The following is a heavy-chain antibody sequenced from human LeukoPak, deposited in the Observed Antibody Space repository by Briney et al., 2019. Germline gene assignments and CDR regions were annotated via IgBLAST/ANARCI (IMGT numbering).Heavy chain of an antibody. CDR1: GFTFSSYD. D-gene: IGHD4/OR15-4a*01. V-gene: IGHV3-13*01. CDR2: IGTAGDT. Sequence: PGGSLRLSCAASGFTFSSYDMHWVRQATGKGLEWVSAIGTAGDTYYPGSVKGRFTISRENAKNSLYLQMNSLRAGDTAVYYCARANPLLGLGASDYWGQGTLVTVSS. CDR3: ARANPLLGLGASDY. J-gene: IGHJ4*02.